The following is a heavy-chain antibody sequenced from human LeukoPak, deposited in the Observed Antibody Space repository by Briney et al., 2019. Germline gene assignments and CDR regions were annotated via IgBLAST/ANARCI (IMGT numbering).Heavy chain of an antibody. CDR3: ATALYYFDY. D-gene: IGHD2-15*01. J-gene: IGHJ4*02. V-gene: IGHV4-61*02. CDR1: GGSISGGSYY. Sequence: SQTLSLTCTVSGGSISGGSYYWSWIRQPAGKGLEWIGRIYTSGSTNYNPSLKSRVTIPVDTSKNQFSLKLSSVTAADTAVYYCATALYYFDYWGQGTLVTVSS. CDR2: IYTSGST.